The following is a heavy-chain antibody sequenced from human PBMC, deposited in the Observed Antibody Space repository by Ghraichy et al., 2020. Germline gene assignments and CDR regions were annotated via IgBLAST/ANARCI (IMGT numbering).Heavy chain of an antibody. D-gene: IGHD6-19*01. CDR3: TRHADFNSGWGGDH. CDR2: IYYSGSA. J-gene: IGHJ4*02. V-gene: IGHV4-39*01. CDR1: GGSISSNSYA. Sequence: SETLSLTCTVSGGSISSNSYAWGWIRQPPGKGLEYIGNIYYSGSAYYNPSLKSRVTLSVDPSKNQFSLRLSSVTAADTAMYYCTRHADFNSGWGGDHWGQGTLVTVSS.